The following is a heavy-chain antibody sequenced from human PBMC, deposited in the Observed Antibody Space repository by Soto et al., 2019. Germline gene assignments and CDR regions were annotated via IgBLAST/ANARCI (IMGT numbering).Heavy chain of an antibody. J-gene: IGHJ6*02. Sequence: ASVKVSCKASGYTFTSYCISWVRQAPGQGLEWMGWISAYNGNTNYARKLQGRVTMTTDTSTSTAYMELRSLRSDDTAVYYCARDPYQGRQSPSGYGYMYVWGQGTTVTVSS. CDR1: GYTFTSYC. CDR2: ISAYNGNT. CDR3: ARDPYQGRQSPSGYGYMYV. D-gene: IGHD5-12*01. V-gene: IGHV1-18*01.